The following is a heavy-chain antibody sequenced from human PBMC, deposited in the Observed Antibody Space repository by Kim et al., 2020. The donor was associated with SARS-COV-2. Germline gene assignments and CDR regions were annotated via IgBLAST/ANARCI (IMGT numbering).Heavy chain of an antibody. D-gene: IGHD2-2*01. CDR1: GFTFSSYG. J-gene: IGHJ6*02. Sequence: GGSLRLSCAASGFTFSSYGMHWVRQAPGKGLEWVAVISYDGSNKYYADSVKGRFTISRDNSKNTLYLQMNSLRAEDTAVYYCAKDAHCSSTSCPLFLEWFVYGMDVWGQGTTVTVSS. V-gene: IGHV3-30*18. CDR3: AKDAHCSSTSCPLFLEWFVYGMDV. CDR2: ISYDGSNK.